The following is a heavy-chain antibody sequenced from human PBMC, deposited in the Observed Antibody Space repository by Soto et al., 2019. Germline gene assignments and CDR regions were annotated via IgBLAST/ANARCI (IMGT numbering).Heavy chain of an antibody. D-gene: IGHD3-10*01. CDR1: GFTLSDYY. J-gene: IGHJ4*02. CDR2: ISSSSSYT. CDR3: AKKVNSGPGSQYFDY. V-gene: IGHV3-11*03. Sequence: GGSLRLSCAASGFTLSDYYMSWIRQAPGKGLEWVSYISSSSSYTNYADSVKGRFTISRDNSKNMLFLQMNSLRAEDTAIYYCAKKVNSGPGSQYFDYWGQGTLVTVS.